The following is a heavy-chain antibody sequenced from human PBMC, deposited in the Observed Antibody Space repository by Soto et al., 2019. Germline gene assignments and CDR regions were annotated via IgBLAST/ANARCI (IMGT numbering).Heavy chain of an antibody. CDR2: ILYSGTT. J-gene: IGHJ4*02. Sequence: QLQLQESGPGLVKPSETLSLTCNVSGGSISSSSYYWGWIRQPPGKGLEWTGSILYSGTTYYSPSLGSRLTISVDTPKGQFSLRLSSVTAADTAVYYCARFKGGGSVIRGVTDWGQGTLVTVSA. CDR3: ARFKGGGSVIRGVTD. V-gene: IGHV4-39*01. D-gene: IGHD3-10*01. CDR1: GGSISSSSYY.